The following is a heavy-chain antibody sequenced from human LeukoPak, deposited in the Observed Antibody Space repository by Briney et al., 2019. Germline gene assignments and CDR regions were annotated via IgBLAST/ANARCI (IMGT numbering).Heavy chain of an antibody. CDR1: GYTFTSYY. J-gene: IGHJ6*03. CDR3: ARPYYDILTGYPTYYYYMDV. D-gene: IGHD3-9*01. CDR2: INPSGGST. Sequence: ASVKVSCKASGYTFTSYYMHWVRQAPGQGLEWMGIINPSGGSTSYAQKFQGRVTMTRDMSTSTVYMELSSLRSEDTAVYYCARPYYDILTGYPTYYYYMDVWGKGTTVTVSS. V-gene: IGHV1-46*01.